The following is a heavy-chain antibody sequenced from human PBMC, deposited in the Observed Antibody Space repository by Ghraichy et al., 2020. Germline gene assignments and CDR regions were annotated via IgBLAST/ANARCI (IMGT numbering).Heavy chain of an antibody. CDR3: ARHGSCSTTSCYGAYYYYGMDV. CDR1: GGSISSTNYY. D-gene: IGHD2-2*01. Sequence: SETLSLTCTVSGGSISSTNYYWGWIRQPPGKGLEWIGSIYYSGRTYYNPSLKSRVTISVDTSKNQLSLKLSSVTAADTAVYYCARHGSCSTTSCYGAYYYYGMDVWGQGTTVTVSS. CDR2: IYYSGRT. V-gene: IGHV4-39*01. J-gene: IGHJ6*02.